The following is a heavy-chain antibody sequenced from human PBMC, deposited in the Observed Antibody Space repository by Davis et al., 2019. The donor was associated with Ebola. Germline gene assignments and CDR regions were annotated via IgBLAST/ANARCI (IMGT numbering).Heavy chain of an antibody. CDR3: ARDAGFYGMDV. CDR2: INPHNGNT. Sequence: AASVKVSCKASGYTFTSYGITWVRQAPGQGLEWMGWINPHNGNTNYAQKVQGRVIMTTDTSTTTAYMELRSLRSDDTAMYYCARDAGFYGMDVWGRGTTVTVSS. J-gene: IGHJ6*02. V-gene: IGHV1-18*04. CDR1: GYTFTSYG.